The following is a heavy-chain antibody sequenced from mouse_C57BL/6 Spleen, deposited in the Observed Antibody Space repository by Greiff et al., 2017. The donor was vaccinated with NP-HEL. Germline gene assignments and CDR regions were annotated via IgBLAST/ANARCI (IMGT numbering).Heavy chain of an antibody. V-gene: IGHV1-58*01. CDR3: ARGRDEDDY. CDR1: GYTFTSYG. CDR2: IYLGNGYT. J-gene: IGHJ2*01. Sequence: VQLQQSGAELVRPGSSVKMSCKTSGYTFTSYGINWVKQRPGQGLEWIGYIYLGNGYTEYNEKFKGKATLTSDTSSSTAYMQLSSLTSEDSAIYVCARGRDEDDYWGQGTTLTVSS. D-gene: IGHD3-3*01.